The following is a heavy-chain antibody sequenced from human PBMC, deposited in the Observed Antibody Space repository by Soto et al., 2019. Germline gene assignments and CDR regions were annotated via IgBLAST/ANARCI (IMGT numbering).Heavy chain of an antibody. Sequence: ESGGGLVPPGRSLRLSCAASGFTFDDYAMHWVRQAPGKGLEWVSGISWNSGSIGYADSVKGRFTISRDNAKNSLYLQMNSLRAEDTALYYCAKSLYSSSPGGDDYWGQGTLVTVSS. CDR3: AKSLYSSSPGGDDY. D-gene: IGHD6-6*01. V-gene: IGHV3-9*01. CDR2: ISWNSGSI. J-gene: IGHJ4*02. CDR1: GFTFDDYA.